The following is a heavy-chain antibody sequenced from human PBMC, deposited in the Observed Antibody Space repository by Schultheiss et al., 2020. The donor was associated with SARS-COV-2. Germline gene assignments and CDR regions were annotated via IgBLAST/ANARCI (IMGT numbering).Heavy chain of an antibody. CDR1: GGSISSYY. CDR2: IYYSGST. V-gene: IGHV4-59*01. J-gene: IGHJ6*02. CDR3: ARGEEKRDYQYYYGMDV. Sequence: SETLSLTCTVSGGSISSYYWSWIRQPPGKGLEWIGYIYYSGSTNYNPSLKSRVTISVDTSKNQFFLKLSSVTAADTAVYYCARGEEKRDYQYYYGMDVWGQGTTVTVSS.